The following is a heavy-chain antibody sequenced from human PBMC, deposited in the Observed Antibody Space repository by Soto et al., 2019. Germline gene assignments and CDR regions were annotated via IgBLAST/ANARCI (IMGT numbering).Heavy chain of an antibody. Sequence: PSETLSLTCTVSGGSISSCCWSWIRQPPGKGLEWIGYIYYSGSTNYNPSLKSRVTISVDTSKNQFSLKLSSVTAADTAVYYCVRVEIRYSGYEPLAYWGQGTLVTVSS. D-gene: IGHD5-12*01. CDR3: VRVEIRYSGYEPLAY. J-gene: IGHJ4*02. CDR2: IYYSGST. CDR1: GGSISSCC. V-gene: IGHV4-59*01.